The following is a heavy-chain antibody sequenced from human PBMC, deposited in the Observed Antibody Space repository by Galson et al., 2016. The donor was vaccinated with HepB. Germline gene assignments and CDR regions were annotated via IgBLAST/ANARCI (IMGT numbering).Heavy chain of an antibody. CDR1: GFSFSSYN. D-gene: IGHD3-16*01. V-gene: IGHV3-48*02. CDR3: ARDRRHNYAFFDS. Sequence: SLRLSCAASGFSFSSYNMDWVRRAPGKGLEWVSYISRTGETFYYADSVKGRFTISRDNAKHLLYLQMNSLRDEDPAVYYCARDRRHNYAFFDSWGQGTPITVSS. J-gene: IGHJ4*02. CDR2: ISRTGETF.